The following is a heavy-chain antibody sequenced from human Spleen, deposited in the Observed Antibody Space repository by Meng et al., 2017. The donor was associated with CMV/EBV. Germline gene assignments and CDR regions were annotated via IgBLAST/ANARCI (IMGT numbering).Heavy chain of an antibody. J-gene: IGHJ6*02. V-gene: IGHV1-2*02. CDR1: GYTFTGHF. Sequence: ASVKVSCKASGYTFTGHFMHWVRQAPGQGLEWVGWINPNSGGTNYAQKFQGRVTMTRDTSISAAYMELSRLRSDDTAVYYCARDNAGFLGPVSYGMDVWGQGTTVTVSS. D-gene: IGHD3-3*01. CDR2: INPNSGGT. CDR3: ARDNAGFLGPVSYGMDV.